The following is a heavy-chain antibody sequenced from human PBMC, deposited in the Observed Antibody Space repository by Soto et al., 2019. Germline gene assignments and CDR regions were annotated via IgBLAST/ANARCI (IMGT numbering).Heavy chain of an antibody. CDR3: ARNWNLALVPAAYFDS. CDR2: VYYTRTT. J-gene: IGHJ4*02. D-gene: IGHD2-2*01. CDR1: NDSVLTSIYY. Sequence: LSLTCTVSNDSVLTSIYYWAWIRQPPGKGLEWIGTVYYTRTTYYNPSLQSRVTISIDTSKNQFSLNLDSVTAADTAVYYCARNWNLALVPAAYFDSWGQGTMVTVSS. V-gene: IGHV4-39*01.